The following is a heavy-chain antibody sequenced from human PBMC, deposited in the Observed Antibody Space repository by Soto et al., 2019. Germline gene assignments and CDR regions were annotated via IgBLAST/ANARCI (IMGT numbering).Heavy chain of an antibody. Sequence: GGSLRLSCAASGFTFSSYAMSWVRQAPGKGLEWVSAISGSGGSTYYAAPVKGRFTISRDDSKNTLYLQMNSLKTEDTAVYYCTTVHGGVWYYYYGMDVWGQGTTVTVSS. CDR2: ISGSGGST. V-gene: IGHV3-23*01. D-gene: IGHD2-21*02. CDR3: TTVHGGVWYYYYGMDV. CDR1: GFTFSSYA. J-gene: IGHJ6*02.